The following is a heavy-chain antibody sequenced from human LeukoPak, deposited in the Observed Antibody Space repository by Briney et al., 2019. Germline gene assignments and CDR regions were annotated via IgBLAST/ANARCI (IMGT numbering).Heavy chain of an antibody. J-gene: IGHJ4*02. CDR2: ISGSGTST. CDR1: GFTFSNYA. D-gene: IGHD1-26*01. CDR3: ARANSVTYSYYFDF. V-gene: IGHV3-23*01. Sequence: HPGGSLRLSCAASGFTFSNYAMTWVRQAPGKGLEWVSAISGSGTSTYYADSEKGRFTISGDNSKNTLYLQMNSLRAEDTAVYYCARANSVTYSYYFDFWGQGTLVTVSS.